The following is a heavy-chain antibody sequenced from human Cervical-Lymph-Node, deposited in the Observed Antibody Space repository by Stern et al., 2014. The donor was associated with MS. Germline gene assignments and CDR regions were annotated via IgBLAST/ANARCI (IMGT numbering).Heavy chain of an antibody. V-gene: IGHV3-9*01. CDR3: ANDASSYSYSGAFDI. Sequence: EVQLEESGGGLVRPGRSLRLSWAAFEFTFGDYAMHWVRQSPRVGLEWVSRLTWNSGDIGYADSVKGRFTISRDNARDSLYLKINSLRPEDTAVYYCANDASSYSYSGAFDIWGQGTVVTVSS. CDR1: EFTFGDYA. D-gene: IGHD3-16*02. CDR2: LTWNSGDI. J-gene: IGHJ3*02.